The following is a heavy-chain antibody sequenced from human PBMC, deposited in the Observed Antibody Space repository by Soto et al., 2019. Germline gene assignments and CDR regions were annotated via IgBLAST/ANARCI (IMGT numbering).Heavy chain of an antibody. CDR3: AKDAPGSGYLSDY. J-gene: IGHJ4*02. Sequence: EVQLLESGGGLVQPGGSPRLSCAASGFTFSSYDMSWVRQAPGKGLEWISTISGTGGGGGATYGDSVKGRFTISRDNSKNTLYLQLNSLRAEDTAVYYCAKDAPGSGYLSDYWGQGTLVTVSS. D-gene: IGHD3-22*01. CDR1: GFTFSSYD. CDR2: ISGTGGGGGA. V-gene: IGHV3-23*01.